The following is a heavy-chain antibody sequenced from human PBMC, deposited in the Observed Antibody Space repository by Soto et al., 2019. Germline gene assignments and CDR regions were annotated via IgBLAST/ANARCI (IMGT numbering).Heavy chain of an antibody. J-gene: IGHJ6*02. CDR3: ARGEVLLWFGELSFAPSVSSRTYYYGMDV. D-gene: IGHD3-10*01. CDR2: INPNSGGT. CDR1: GYTFTGYY. Sequence: GASVKVSCKASGYTFTGYYMHWVRQAPGQGLEWMGWINPNSGGTNYAQKFQGWVTMTRDTSISTAYMELSRLRSDDTAVYYCARGEVLLWFGELSFAPSVSSRTYYYGMDVWGQGTTVTVSS. V-gene: IGHV1-2*04.